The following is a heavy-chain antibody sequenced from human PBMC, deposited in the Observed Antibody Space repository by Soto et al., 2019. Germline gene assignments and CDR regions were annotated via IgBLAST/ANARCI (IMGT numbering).Heavy chain of an antibody. CDR2: IIPIFGTA. D-gene: IGHD3-22*01. V-gene: IGHV1-69*13. Sequence: GASVKVSCKASGGTFSSYAISWVRQAPGQGLEWMGGIIPIFGTANYAQKFQGRVTITADESTSTAYMELSSLRSEDTAVYYCAREEAYYYDSSGYHSLDYGMDVWGQGTTVTVSS. CDR3: AREEAYYYDSSGYHSLDYGMDV. CDR1: GGTFSSYA. J-gene: IGHJ6*02.